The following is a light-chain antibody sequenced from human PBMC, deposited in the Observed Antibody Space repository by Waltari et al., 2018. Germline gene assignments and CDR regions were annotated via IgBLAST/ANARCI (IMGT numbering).Light chain of an antibody. CDR3: SSYTSSSTLV. CDR1: SSDVGGYNY. CDR2: EVS. J-gene: IGLJ2*01. Sequence: QSALTQPASVSGSPGQSITISCTGTSSDVGGYNYASWYQQHPGKAPKLMIYEVSNRPSGVSNRFSGSKSGNTASLTISGLQAEDDADYYCSSYTSSSTLVFGGGTKLTVL. V-gene: IGLV2-14*01.